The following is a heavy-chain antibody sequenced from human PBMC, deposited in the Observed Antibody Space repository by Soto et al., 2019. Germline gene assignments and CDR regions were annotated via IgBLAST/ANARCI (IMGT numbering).Heavy chain of an antibody. CDR2: INSDGSST. Sequence: PGGSLRLSCAASGFTFSSYWMHWVRQAPGKWLVWVSRINSDGSSTSYADSVKGRFTISRDNAKNTLYLQMNSLRAEDTAVYYCARVGIAAAGRAYYGMDVWGQGXTVTVYS. CDR1: GFTFSSYW. V-gene: IGHV3-74*01. J-gene: IGHJ6*02. D-gene: IGHD6-13*01. CDR3: ARVGIAAAGRAYYGMDV.